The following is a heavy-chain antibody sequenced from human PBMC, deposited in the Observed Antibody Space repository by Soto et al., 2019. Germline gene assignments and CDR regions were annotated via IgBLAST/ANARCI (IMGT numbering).Heavy chain of an antibody. CDR1: GYTFTGYY. Sequence: GASVKVSCKASGYTFTGYYMHWVRQAPGQGLEWMGWINPNSGGTNYAQKFQGWVTMTRDTSISTAYMELSRLRSDDTAVYYCARDREYYDSSGYLYYWGQGTLVTVSS. CDR2: INPNSGGT. V-gene: IGHV1-2*04. CDR3: ARDREYYDSSGYLYY. J-gene: IGHJ4*02. D-gene: IGHD3-22*01.